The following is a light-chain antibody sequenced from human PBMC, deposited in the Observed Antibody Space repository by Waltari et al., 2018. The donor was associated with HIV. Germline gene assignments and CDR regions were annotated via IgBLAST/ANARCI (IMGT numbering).Light chain of an antibody. CDR3: QQTYTTPYT. CDR1: QNIDRY. Sequence: DIQMTQSPFSLSASVGDRVTITCRASQNIDRYLSWYQQKPGKVPKLLIYAASSLQSGVPSRFSGSGSGTDFTLTISSLQPEDFATYYCQQTYTTPYTFGQGTKLEI. CDR2: AAS. V-gene: IGKV1-39*01. J-gene: IGKJ2*01.